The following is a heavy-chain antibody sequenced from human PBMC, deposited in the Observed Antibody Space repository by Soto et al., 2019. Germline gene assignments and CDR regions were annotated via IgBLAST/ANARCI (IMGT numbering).Heavy chain of an antibody. CDR2: FYHTVTT. CDR1: RDSIIGIHP. Sequence: SVTLTITSAMPRDSIIGIHPWAWVWKSTVRVLEWIASFYHTVTTYYTPSLESRVTISVDTSKNQFSLRLSSVTAADSAVYYCARSSFYCTNGVCYNYYYGMDVWGQGTTVTVSS. CDR3: ARSSFYCTNGVCYNYYYGMDV. V-gene: IGHV4-38-2*01. J-gene: IGHJ6*02. D-gene: IGHD2-8*01.